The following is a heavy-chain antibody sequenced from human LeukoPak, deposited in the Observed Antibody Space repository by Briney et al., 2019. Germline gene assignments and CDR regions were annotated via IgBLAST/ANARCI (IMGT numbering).Heavy chain of an antibody. CDR2: IYSGGRT. CDR1: GFTVSSNY. CDR3: ARDRLGAIAAPGNWFDP. V-gene: IGHV3-66*01. Sequence: GGSLRLSCAASGFTVSSNYMSWVRQAPGKGLEWVSLIYSGGRTYYADSVKGRFTISRDNSKNTLYLQMNSLRAEDTAVYYCARDRLGAIAAPGNWFDPWGQGTLVTVSS. D-gene: IGHD6-13*01. J-gene: IGHJ5*02.